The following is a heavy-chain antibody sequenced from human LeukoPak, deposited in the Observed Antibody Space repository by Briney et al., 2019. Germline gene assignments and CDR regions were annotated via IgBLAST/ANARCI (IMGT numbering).Heavy chain of an antibody. CDR1: GGTFSSYA. V-gene: IGHV1-69*05. D-gene: IGHD3-16*01. J-gene: IGHJ6*03. CDR3: ARVKSRGMLYYYMDV. CDR2: IIPIFGTA. Sequence: ASVKVSCKASGGTFSSYAISWVRQAPGQGLEWMGGIIPIFGTANYAQKFQGRVTITTDESTSTAYMELSSLRSEDTAVYYCARVKSRGMLYYYMDVWGKGTTVTVSS.